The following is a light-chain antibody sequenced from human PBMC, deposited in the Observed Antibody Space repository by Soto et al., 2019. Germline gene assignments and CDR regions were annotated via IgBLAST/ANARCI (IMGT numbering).Light chain of an antibody. CDR1: QGINNY. J-gene: IGKJ2*01. Sequence: DIQMTQSPSSLSASVGDRVTITCRASQGINNYLIWYQQKPGKAPELLIYDAFSLQTGVSSRFSGGASGTDFTLPIRSLQPEDVATYYCQQYDILPPTFGQGTRVEI. CDR3: QQYDILPPT. V-gene: IGKV1-33*01. CDR2: DAF.